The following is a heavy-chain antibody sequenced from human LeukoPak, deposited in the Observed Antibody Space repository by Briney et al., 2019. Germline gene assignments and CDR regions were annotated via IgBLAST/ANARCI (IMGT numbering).Heavy chain of an antibody. CDR1: GFTFSSNW. Sequence: PGGSLRLSCATSGFTFSSNWMSWVRHVPGRGLDWVANIKQDGSEKHYVDSVKGRFTISRDNAKNSLYLQMNSLRVEDTAVYYCARYCGGDCYGMDVWGQGTTVTVSS. CDR3: ARYCGGDCYGMDV. CDR2: IKQDGSEK. J-gene: IGHJ6*02. V-gene: IGHV3-7*01. D-gene: IGHD2-21*01.